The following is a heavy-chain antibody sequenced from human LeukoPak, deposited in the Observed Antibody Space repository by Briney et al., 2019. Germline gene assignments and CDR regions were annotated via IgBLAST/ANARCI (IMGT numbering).Heavy chain of an antibody. Sequence: GGSLRLSCAASGFTFSHSWMSWVRQAPGKGLEWVANINQDGSEQYSVDSVEGRFTISRDNAKNSLSLQMNSLRDEDTAVYYCVRALGSSSADFWGQGTLVT. CDR2: INQDGSEQ. V-gene: IGHV3-7*01. CDR3: VRALGSSSADF. D-gene: IGHD6-6*01. CDR1: GFTFSHSW. J-gene: IGHJ4*02.